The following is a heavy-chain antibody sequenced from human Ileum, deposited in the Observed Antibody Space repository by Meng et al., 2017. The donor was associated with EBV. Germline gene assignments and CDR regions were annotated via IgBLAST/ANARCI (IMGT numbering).Heavy chain of an antibody. Sequence: LHLQEAGPGLVKPSETLSLTCTVAGASVSGRNYYWGWIRQAPGKGLEWIGTAYYTGSTSYNPSLKSRVTISVDTSKSQLSLKVDSVTAADTAIYFCARDHGSSNWFYYWGQGTLVTVSS. J-gene: IGHJ4*02. CDR1: GASVSGRNYY. V-gene: IGHV4-39*07. D-gene: IGHD1-1*01. CDR2: AYYTGST. CDR3: ARDHGSSNWFYY.